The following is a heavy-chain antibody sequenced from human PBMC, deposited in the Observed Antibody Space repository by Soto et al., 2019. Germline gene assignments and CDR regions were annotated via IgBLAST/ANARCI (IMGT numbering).Heavy chain of an antibody. CDR1: GGSINSYY. CDR3: ARGGGWLPEY. J-gene: IGHJ4*02. V-gene: IGHV4-59*01. D-gene: IGHD5-12*01. Sequence: SETLSLTCTVSGGSINSYYWSWIRQPPGRGLEWVGNIHYSGSTTYNPFLKSRVTISVDTPKNQFSLKLSSVTAADTAVYYCARGGGWLPEYWGQGTLVTVSS. CDR2: IHYSGST.